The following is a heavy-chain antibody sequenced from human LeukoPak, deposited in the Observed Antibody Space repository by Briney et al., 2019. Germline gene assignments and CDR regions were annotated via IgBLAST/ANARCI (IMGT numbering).Heavy chain of an antibody. Sequence: LETLSLTCTVSGGPISSYYWTWIRQPPGKGLEWIGYIYYTGNTNYNPSLKSRVTISVDTSKNQFSLKLSSVTAADTAVYYCARASYSSGWLPFDYWGQGTLVTVSS. CDR2: IYYTGNT. CDR3: ARASYSSGWLPFDY. CDR1: GGPISSYY. D-gene: IGHD6-19*01. J-gene: IGHJ4*02. V-gene: IGHV4-59*01.